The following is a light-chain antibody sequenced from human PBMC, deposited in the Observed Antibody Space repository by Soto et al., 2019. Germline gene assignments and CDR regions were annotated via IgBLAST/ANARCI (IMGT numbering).Light chain of an antibody. J-gene: IGKJ1*01. CDR2: DAS. CDR3: QQYHSYWT. Sequence: DIQMTQSPSTLSASVGGRVTITCRASQSISTWLAWYQQKPGKAPKLLIYDASSLESGVPSRFSGSGSGTEFTLTISSLQPEDFSNYYCQQYHSYWTFGQGTRVEIK. V-gene: IGKV1-5*01. CDR1: QSISTW.